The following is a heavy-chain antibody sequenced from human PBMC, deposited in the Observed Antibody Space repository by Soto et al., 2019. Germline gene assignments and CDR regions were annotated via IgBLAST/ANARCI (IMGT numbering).Heavy chain of an antibody. V-gene: IGHV3-53*01. Sequence: EVQLVESGGGLIQPGGSLRLSCAVSGFTVSNNYMSWVRQAPGKGLEGVSVIYSGGYTAYGDSVKGRFTISRDNSKNTLFLKMNTLGPDDPAVFSWATPGGGGGYWGQGTLVTVSS. CDR2: IYSGGYT. CDR3: ATPGGGGGY. D-gene: IGHD3-10*01. CDR1: GFTVSNNY. J-gene: IGHJ4*02.